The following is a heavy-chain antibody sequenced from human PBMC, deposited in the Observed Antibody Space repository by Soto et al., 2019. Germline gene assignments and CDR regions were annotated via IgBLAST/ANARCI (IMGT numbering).Heavy chain of an antibody. CDR1: GGSISSSNW. CDR2: IYHSGST. CDR3: ARVSGWSVDY. D-gene: IGHD6-19*01. V-gene: IGHV4-4*02. J-gene: IGHJ4*02. Sequence: QVQLQESGPGLVKPSGTLSLTCAVSGGSISSSNWWSWVRQPPGKGLEWIGEIYHSGSTNYNPSLERRVTRAVEKAKNPFSLKLSSVTAADTAVYYCARVSGWSVDYWGQGTLVTVSS.